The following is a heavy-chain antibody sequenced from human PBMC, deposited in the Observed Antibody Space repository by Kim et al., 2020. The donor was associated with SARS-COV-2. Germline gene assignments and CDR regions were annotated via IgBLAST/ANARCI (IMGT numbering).Heavy chain of an antibody. CDR2: IDPSDSYT. V-gene: IGHV5-10-1*01. CDR1: GYSFTSYW. J-gene: IGHJ5*02. CDR3: ARQVPHCSGGSCYRTDWFDP. Sequence: GESLKISCKGSGYSFTSYWISWVRQMPGKGLEWMGRIDPSDSYTNYSPSFQGHVTISADKSISTAYLQWSSLKASDTAMYYCARQVPHCSGGSCYRTDWFDPWGQGTLVTVSS. D-gene: IGHD2-15*01.